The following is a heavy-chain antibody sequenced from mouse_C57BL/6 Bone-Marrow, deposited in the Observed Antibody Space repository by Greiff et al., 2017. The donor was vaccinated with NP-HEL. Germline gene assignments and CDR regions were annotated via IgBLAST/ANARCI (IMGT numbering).Heavy chain of an antibody. J-gene: IGHJ3*01. V-gene: IGHV1-76*01. D-gene: IGHD1-1*01. CDR3: ARWDYGFAY. CDR1: GYTFTDYY. CDR2: IYPGSGNT. Sequence: VQLVESGAELVRPGASVKLSCKASGYTFTDYYINWVKQRPGQGLEWIARIYPGSGNTYYNEKFKGKATLTAEKSSSTAYMQLSSLTSEDSAVYFCARWDYGFAYWGQGTLVTVSA.